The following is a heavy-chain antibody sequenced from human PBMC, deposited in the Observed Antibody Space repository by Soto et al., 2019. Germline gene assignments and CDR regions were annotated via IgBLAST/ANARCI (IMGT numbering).Heavy chain of an antibody. V-gene: IGHV3-23*01. CDR1: GFTFSSYA. J-gene: IGHJ4*02. CDR2: ISGGGGST. D-gene: IGHD2-2*01. CDR3: AKGGYCSSSRCRTIYYFDY. Sequence: GGSLRLSCAASGFTFSSYAMSWVRQAPGKGLEWVSGISGGGGSTFYADSVKGRFTISRDNSKNTLDLQINSLRAEDTAVYYCAKGGYCSSSRCRTIYYFDYWGQGTLVTVSS.